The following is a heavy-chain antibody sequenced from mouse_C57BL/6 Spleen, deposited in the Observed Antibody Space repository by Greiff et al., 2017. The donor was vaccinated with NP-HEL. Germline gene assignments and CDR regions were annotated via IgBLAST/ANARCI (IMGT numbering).Heavy chain of an antibody. J-gene: IGHJ4*01. Sequence: QVQLKESGPGLVQPSQSLSITCTVSGFSLTSYGVHWVRQPPGKGLEWLGVIWSGGSTDYNAAFISRLSISKDNSKSQVFFKMNSLQADDTAIYYCAKKGDYDGYYYAMDYWGQGTSVTVSS. CDR1: GFSLTSYG. CDR2: IWSGGST. V-gene: IGHV2-4*01. CDR3: AKKGDYDGYYYAMDY. D-gene: IGHD2-4*01.